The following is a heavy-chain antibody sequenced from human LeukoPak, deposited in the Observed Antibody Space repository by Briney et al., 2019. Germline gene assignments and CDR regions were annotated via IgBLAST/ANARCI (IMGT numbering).Heavy chain of an antibody. D-gene: IGHD2-8*01. Sequence: SETLSLTCTVSGGSISSYYWSWIGQPPGKGLEWIGYIYYSGSTNYNPSLKSRVTISVDTSKNQFSLKLSSVTAADTAVYYCARQSADGIHPEYFQHWGQGTLVTVSS. J-gene: IGHJ1*01. V-gene: IGHV4-59*08. CDR1: GGSISSYY. CDR3: ARQSADGIHPEYFQH. CDR2: IYYSGST.